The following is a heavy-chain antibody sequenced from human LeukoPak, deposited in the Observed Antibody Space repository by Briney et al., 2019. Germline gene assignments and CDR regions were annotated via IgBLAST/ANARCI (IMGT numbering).Heavy chain of an antibody. J-gene: IGHJ4*02. CDR1: GFTFSSYG. CDR2: IWYDGSNK. D-gene: IGHD6-6*01. V-gene: IGHV3-33*01. Sequence: GGSLRLSCAASGFTFSSYGMHWVRQAPGKGLEWVAVIWYDGSNKYYADSVKGRFTISRDNPKNTLYLQMNSLRAEDTAVYYCARGGGSSSFSYFDYGGQGTLVTVSA. CDR3: ARGGGSSSFSYFDY.